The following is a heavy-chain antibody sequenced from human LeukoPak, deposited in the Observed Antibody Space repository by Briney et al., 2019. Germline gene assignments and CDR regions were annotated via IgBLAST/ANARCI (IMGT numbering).Heavy chain of an antibody. V-gene: IGHV4-39*01. J-gene: IGHJ3*02. D-gene: IGHD6-19*01. CDR3: ARLGPSGWYKQAFDI. CDR1: GGSISSSSYY. Sequence: SETLSLTCTVSGGSISSSSYYWGWIRQPPGKGLEWIGSIYYSGSTYYNPSLKSRVTISVDTSKNQFSLKLSSVTAADTAVYYCARLGPSGWYKQAFDIWGQGTMVTVSS. CDR2: IYYSGST.